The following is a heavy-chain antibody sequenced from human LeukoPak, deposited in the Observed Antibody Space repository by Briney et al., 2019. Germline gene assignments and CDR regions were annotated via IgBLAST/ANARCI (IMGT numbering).Heavy chain of an antibody. CDR1: GFTFSSYG. D-gene: IGHD3-22*01. V-gene: IGHV3-33*01. J-gene: IGHJ4*02. CDR3: AREENSSGLYYFDY. Sequence: PGRSLRLSCAASGFTFSSYGMRWVRQAPGKGLEWVAVIWYDGSNKYYADSVKGRFTISRDNSKNTLYLQMNSLRAEDTAVYYCAREENSSGLYYFDYWGQGTLVTVSS. CDR2: IWYDGSNK.